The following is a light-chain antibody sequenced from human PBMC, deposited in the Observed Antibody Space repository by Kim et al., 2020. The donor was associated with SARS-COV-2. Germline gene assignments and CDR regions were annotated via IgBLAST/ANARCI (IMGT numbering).Light chain of an antibody. Sequence: DIQMTQSPSSLSASLGDRVTITCRASQGIRSDLGWYQQKPGRAPTRLIYGASTLESGVPSRFSGSGSGTEFTLTISSLQPEDFGTYYCLQHHAYPRTFGQGTKVEIK. V-gene: IGKV1-17*01. CDR3: LQHHAYPRT. CDR1: QGIRSD. J-gene: IGKJ1*01. CDR2: GAS.